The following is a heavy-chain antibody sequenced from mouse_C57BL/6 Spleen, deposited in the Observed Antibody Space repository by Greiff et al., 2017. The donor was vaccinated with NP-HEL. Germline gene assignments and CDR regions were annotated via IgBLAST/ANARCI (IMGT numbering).Heavy chain of an antibody. J-gene: IGHJ4*01. Sequence: EVKLMESGGGLVKPGGSLKLSCAASGFTFSDYGMHWVRQAPEKGLEWVAYISSGGSTIYYADTVKGRFTISRDNAKNTLFLQMTSLRSEDTAMYYCARHDSNYVGAMDDWGQGTSVTVSS. CDR3: ARHDSNYVGAMDD. CDR2: ISSGGSTI. V-gene: IGHV5-17*01. CDR1: GFTFSDYG. D-gene: IGHD2-5*01.